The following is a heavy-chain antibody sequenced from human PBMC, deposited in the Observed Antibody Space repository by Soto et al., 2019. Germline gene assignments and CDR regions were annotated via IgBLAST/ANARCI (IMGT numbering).Heavy chain of an antibody. CDR2: ISGGGDTT. D-gene: IGHD3-10*01. V-gene: IGHV3-23*01. J-gene: IGHJ4*02. Sequence: EVQLLESGGGLVQPGGSLRLSCAASGFTFNNYAMTWVRQAPGKGLEWVSAISGGGDTTSYADSVKGRFTVSRDGSKNTLYLQMGSLRAEDTALYYCAKGRGGSGSLTPRVDCWGQGTLVTVSS. CDR1: GFTFNNYA. CDR3: AKGRGGSGSLTPRVDC.